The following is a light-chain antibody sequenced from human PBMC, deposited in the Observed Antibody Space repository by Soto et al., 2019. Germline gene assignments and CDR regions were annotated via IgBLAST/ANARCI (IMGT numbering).Light chain of an antibody. CDR3: EQYGRPPPYT. V-gene: IGKV3-20*01. CDR2: GAT. Sequence: EIVLTQSLGTLSLSPGERATLSCRASQSVRSSYLAWYQQKPGQAPRLLIYGATSRATGIPDRFSGSGSGTDFTLTISRLEPEDFAVYYCEQYGRPPPYTFGQGTKLEIK. J-gene: IGKJ2*01. CDR1: QSVRSSY.